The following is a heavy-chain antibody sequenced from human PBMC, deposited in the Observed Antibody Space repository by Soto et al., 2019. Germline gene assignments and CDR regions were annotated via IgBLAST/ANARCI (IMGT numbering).Heavy chain of an antibody. CDR2: ISSNGGST. Sequence: GGSLRLSCSASGFTFSSYAMHWVRQAPGKVLEYVSAISSNGGSTYYADSVKGRFTISRDNSNNTLYLQMSSLRAEDTAVYYCVKVPMDTAMVMVVVSWGQGTLVTVSS. J-gene: IGHJ5*02. V-gene: IGHV3-64D*06. CDR3: VKVPMDTAMVMVVVS. D-gene: IGHD5-18*01. CDR1: GFTFSSYA.